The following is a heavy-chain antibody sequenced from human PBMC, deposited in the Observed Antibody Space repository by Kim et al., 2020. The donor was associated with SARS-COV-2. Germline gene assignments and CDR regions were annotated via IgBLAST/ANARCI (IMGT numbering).Heavy chain of an antibody. J-gene: IGHJ3*01. D-gene: IGHD2-15*01. CDR3: ARQVVSAWFNFDL. V-gene: IGHV4-39*01. Sequence: NHPSLKNRLTISVDTSKKQFSLKVTSVTAADTAMYYCARQVVSAWFNFDLWGQGTMVTVSS.